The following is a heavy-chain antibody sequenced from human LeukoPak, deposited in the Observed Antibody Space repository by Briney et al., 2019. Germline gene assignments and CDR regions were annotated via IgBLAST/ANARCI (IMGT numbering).Heavy chain of an antibody. D-gene: IGHD6-13*01. J-gene: IGHJ4*02. CDR1: GFTFSSYG. V-gene: IGHV3-33*01. CDR3: ARVPGHSSSWYYFDY. Sequence: PGGSLRLSCAASGFTFSSYGMHWVRQAPGKGLEWVAVIWYDGSNKYYADSVKGRFTISRDNSKNTLYLQMNSLRAEDKAVYYCARVPGHSSSWYYFDYWGQGTLVTVSS. CDR2: IWYDGSNK.